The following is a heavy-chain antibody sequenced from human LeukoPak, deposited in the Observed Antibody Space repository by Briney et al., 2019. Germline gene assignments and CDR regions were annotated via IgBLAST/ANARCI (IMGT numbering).Heavy chain of an antibody. V-gene: IGHV4-39*01. CDR1: GGSISSSSYY. CDR3: ASKDDYYGSGRDDY. Sequence: SETLSLTCTVSGGSISSSSYYWGWIHQPPGRGLEWIGSIYYSGSTYYNPSLKSRVTVSVDTSKNQFSLKLSSVTAADTAVYYCASKDDYYGSGRDDYWGQGTLVTVSS. J-gene: IGHJ4*02. CDR2: IYYSGST. D-gene: IGHD3-10*01.